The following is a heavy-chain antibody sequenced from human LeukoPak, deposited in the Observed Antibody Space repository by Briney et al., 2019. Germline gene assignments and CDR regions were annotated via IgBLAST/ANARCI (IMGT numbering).Heavy chain of an antibody. J-gene: IGHJ3*02. V-gene: IGHV3-15*01. D-gene: IGHD2-15*01. CDR3: ATGDCSGGSCHAFDI. CDR2: IKRKSEGGQT. Sequence: GGSLRLSCAAAGFPFSNVWMHWVRQAPGKGPEWVGRIKRKSEGGQTDYAVPVQGRFTISRDDLKTTSYLQMNSLKTEDTAVYSCATGDCSGGSCHAFDIWGQGTMVTVSS. CDR1: GFPFSNVW.